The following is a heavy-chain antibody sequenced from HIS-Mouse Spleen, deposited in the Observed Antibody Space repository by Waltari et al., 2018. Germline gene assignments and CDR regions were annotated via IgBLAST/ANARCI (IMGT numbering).Heavy chain of an antibody. CDR2: INSDGSST. CDR3: ARDGVPAIREGYDFGS. Sequence: EVQLVESGGGLVQPGGSLRLSCAASGFTFSSYRMHWFRHAPGKGLVWVSRINSDGSSTSYADSVKGRFTISRDNAKNTLYLQMNSLRAEDTAVYYCARDGVPAIREGYDFGSWGQGTLVTVSS. J-gene: IGHJ5*02. D-gene: IGHD3-3*01. CDR1: GFTFSSYR. V-gene: IGHV3-74*01.